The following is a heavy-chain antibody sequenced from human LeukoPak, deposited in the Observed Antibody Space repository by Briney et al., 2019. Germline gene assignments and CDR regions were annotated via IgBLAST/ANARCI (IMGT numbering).Heavy chain of an antibody. J-gene: IGHJ4*02. CDR3: ARQGSGYYQPFDY. Sequence: TLSXTCXVSGGSISSYYWSWIRQPPGKGLEWIGYIYYSGSTNYNPSLKSRVTISVDTSKNQFSLKLSSVTAADTAVYYCARQGSGYYQPFDYWGQGTLVTVSS. D-gene: IGHD3-22*01. CDR1: GGSISSYY. CDR2: IYYSGST. V-gene: IGHV4-59*08.